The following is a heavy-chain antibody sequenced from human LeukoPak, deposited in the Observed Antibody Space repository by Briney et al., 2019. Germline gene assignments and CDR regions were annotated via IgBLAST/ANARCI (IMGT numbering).Heavy chain of an antibody. J-gene: IGHJ4*02. CDR1: GYSISSGYY. D-gene: IGHD3-3*01. Sequence: NPSETLSLICTVSGYSISSGYYWGWIRQPPGKGLEWIGSIYYSGSTYYNPSLKSRVTISVDTSKNQFSLKLSSVTAADTAMYYCARWSGYSELAFGYWGQGTLVTVSS. CDR3: ARWSGYSELAFGY. CDR2: IYYSGST. V-gene: IGHV4-38-2*02.